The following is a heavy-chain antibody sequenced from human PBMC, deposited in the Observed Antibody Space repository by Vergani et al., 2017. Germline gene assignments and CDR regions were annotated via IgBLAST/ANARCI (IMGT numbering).Heavy chain of an antibody. CDR2: ISWNSGSI. CDR3: AKDKGGYNYVDY. Sequence: EVQLVESGGGLVQPGRSLRLSCAASGFTFDDYAMHWVRQAPGKGLEWVSGISWNSGSIGYADSVKGRFTISRDNAKNSLYLQMNRLRAEDTALYYCAKDKGGYNYVDYWGQGTLVTVSS. J-gene: IGHJ4*02. D-gene: IGHD5-24*01. V-gene: IGHV3-9*01. CDR1: GFTFDDYA.